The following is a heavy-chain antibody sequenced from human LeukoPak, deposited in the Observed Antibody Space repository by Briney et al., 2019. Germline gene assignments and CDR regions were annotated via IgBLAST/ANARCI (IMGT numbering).Heavy chain of an antibody. CDR3: VRGLRYFSEDWFDP. D-gene: IGHD3-9*01. Sequence: PGGSLTLSCAASGFTFSDYVTHWVRQAPGKGLEWVSYITSSNTIYYADSVKGRFTISRDNARDSLYLQLNSLRVEDTAVYYFVRGLRYFSEDWFDPWGQGTLVTVSS. J-gene: IGHJ5*02. V-gene: IGHV3-69-1*02. CDR1: GFTFSDYV. CDR2: ITSSNTI.